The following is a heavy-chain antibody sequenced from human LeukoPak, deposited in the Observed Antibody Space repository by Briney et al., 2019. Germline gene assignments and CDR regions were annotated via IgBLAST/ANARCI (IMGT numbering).Heavy chain of an antibody. CDR2: INPNSGGT. J-gene: IGHJ6*03. D-gene: IGHD4-11*01. CDR3: ARGFPTVTTGYYYYYMDV. CDR1: GYTFTGYH. Sequence: GASVKVSCKASGYTFTGYHMHWVRQAPGQGLEWMGWINPNSGGTNYAQRFQGRVTMTRDTSISTAYMELSRLRSDDTAVYYCARGFPTVTTGYYYYYMDVWGKGTTVTVSS. V-gene: IGHV1-2*02.